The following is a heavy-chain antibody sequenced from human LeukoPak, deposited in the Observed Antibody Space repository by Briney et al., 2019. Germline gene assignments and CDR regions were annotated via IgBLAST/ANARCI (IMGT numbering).Heavy chain of an antibody. V-gene: IGHV3-23*01. CDR3: PKEGSVIFAAMVSYYFDY. Sequence: PGGSLRLSCGASGFTFSSYAMSWVRQAPGKGLEWVAAISGSGGSTYYADSVKGRFTISRDNSKNPPYLQMTSLRAEDTAVYYCPKEGSVIFAAMVSYYFDYWGQGTLVAVCS. D-gene: IGHD5-18*01. CDR2: ISGSGGST. J-gene: IGHJ4*02. CDR1: GFTFSSYA.